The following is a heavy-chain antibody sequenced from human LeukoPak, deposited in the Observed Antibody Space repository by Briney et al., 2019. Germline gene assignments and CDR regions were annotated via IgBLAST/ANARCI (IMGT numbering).Heavy chain of an antibody. J-gene: IGHJ4*02. D-gene: IGHD3-9*01. CDR3: ARGNYDILTGYYWSPYFDY. V-gene: IGHV4-59*01. Sequence: PSETLSLTCTVSGGSISSYYWSWIRQPPGKGLEWIGYIYYSGSTNYNPSLKSRVTISVDTSKNQFSLKLSSVTAADTAVYYSARGNYDILTGYYWSPYFDYWGQGTLVTVSS. CDR1: GGSISSYY. CDR2: IYYSGST.